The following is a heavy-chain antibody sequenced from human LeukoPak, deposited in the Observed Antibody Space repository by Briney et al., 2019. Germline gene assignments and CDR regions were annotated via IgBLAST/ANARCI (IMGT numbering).Heavy chain of an antibody. J-gene: IGHJ4*02. CDR1: GFIFDEYA. V-gene: IGHV3-9*01. CDR2: ISSNSGGI. CDR3: SKDVQMNSNAYYNYFDY. Sequence: GGSLRLSCAASGFIFDEYAMHWVRQAPGKGLEWVSGISSNSGGIDYADSVKGRVTISRDNAQNSLFLEMNSLRAEDTGLYFCSKDVQMNSNAYYNYFDYWGQGTMVTVSS. D-gene: IGHD3-22*01.